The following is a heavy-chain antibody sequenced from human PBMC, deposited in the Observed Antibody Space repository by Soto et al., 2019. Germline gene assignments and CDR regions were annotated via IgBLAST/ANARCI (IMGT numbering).Heavy chain of an antibody. D-gene: IGHD3-10*01. J-gene: IGHJ6*02. CDR2: IIPIFGTA. Sequence: QVQLVQSGAEVKKPGSSVKVSCKASGGTFSSYAISWVRQAPGQGLEWMGGIIPIFGTANYAQKFPGRVTITADESTSTAYMELSSLRSEDTAVYYCARDRGPPYGSGIANGMDVWGQGTTVTVSS. CDR1: GGTFSSYA. V-gene: IGHV1-69*01. CDR3: ARDRGPPYGSGIANGMDV.